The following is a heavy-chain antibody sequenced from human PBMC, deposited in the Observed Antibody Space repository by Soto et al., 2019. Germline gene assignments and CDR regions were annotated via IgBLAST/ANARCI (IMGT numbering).Heavy chain of an antibody. J-gene: IGHJ5*02. Sequence: DSVKVSCKSSGYTFNRYYLHWVRQAPGPGLQWLGWINPQTGSTRYAQKFQGRVTMTRDTSVNTAYMELSSLRSDDAAVYYCARMATFGSLNWFDPWGQGTLVTVSS. D-gene: IGHD3-16*01. CDR1: GYTFNRYY. CDR3: ARMATFGSLNWFDP. CDR2: INPQTGST. V-gene: IGHV1-2*02.